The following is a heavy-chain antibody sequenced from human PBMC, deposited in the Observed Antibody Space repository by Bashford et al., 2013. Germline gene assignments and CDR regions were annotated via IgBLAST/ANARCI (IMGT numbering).Heavy chain of an antibody. CDR1: GYIFTPYW. D-gene: IGHD5-12*01. CDR3: ARLDKWLRLGYYGMDV. V-gene: IGHV5-51*01. J-gene: IGHJ6*02. CDR2: VYPADSHT. Sequence: GESLKISCQASGYIFTPYWIGWVRQMPGKGLEWMGVVYPADSHTIYSPSFQGQVNISADKSITTAYLQWSSLKASDTAMYYCARLDKWLRLGYYGMDVWGQGTTVTVSS.